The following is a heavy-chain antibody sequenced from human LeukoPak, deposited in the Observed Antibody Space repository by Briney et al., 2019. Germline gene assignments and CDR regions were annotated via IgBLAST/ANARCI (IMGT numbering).Heavy chain of an antibody. D-gene: IGHD2-8*01. V-gene: IGHV3-74*01. CDR3: ARVTVSRGFDY. Sequence: GGSLRLSCAASGFTVIGNYMNWVRQAPGKGLVWVSRINNDGSSTTYADSVKGRFTISRDNAKNTLYLQMNSLRAEDTAVYYCARVTVSRGFDYWGQGTLVPVSS. J-gene: IGHJ4*02. CDR1: GFTVIGNY. CDR2: INNDGSST.